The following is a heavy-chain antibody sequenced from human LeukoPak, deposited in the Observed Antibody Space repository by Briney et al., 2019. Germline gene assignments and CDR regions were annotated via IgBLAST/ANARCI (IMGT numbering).Heavy chain of an antibody. CDR3: AKYGSPVRYYYYYYMDV. Sequence: SETLSLTCAVYGGSFSGYYWSWIRQPPGKGLEWIGEINHSGSTNYNPSLKSRVTISVDTSKNQFSLKLSSVTAADTAVYYCAKYGSPVRYYYYYYMDVWGKGTTVTISS. CDR1: GGSFSGYY. CDR2: INHSGST. D-gene: IGHD1-26*01. V-gene: IGHV4-34*01. J-gene: IGHJ6*03.